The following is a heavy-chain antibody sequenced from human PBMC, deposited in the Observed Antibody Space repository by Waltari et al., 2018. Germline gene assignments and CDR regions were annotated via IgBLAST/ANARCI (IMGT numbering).Heavy chain of an antibody. Sequence: QVQLVQSGAEVKKPGSSVKVSCKASGGTFSSYAISWVRQAPGQGLEWRGRSIPILGIANYPKKFQGRVTITADKSTSTAYMELSSLRSEDTAVYYCARDKIAYGDYYTTGFDYWGQGTLVTVSS. V-gene: IGHV1-69*04. J-gene: IGHJ4*02. CDR1: GGTFSSYA. D-gene: IGHD4-17*01. CDR2: SIPILGIA. CDR3: ARDKIAYGDYYTTGFDY.